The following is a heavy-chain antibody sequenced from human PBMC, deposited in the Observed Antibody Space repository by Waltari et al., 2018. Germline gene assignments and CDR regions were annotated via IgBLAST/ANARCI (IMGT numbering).Heavy chain of an antibody. Sequence: QVQLVESGGGVVQPGRSLRLSCAASGFPFRSYGMQWVRQDHGEVLEWVAVLWYDGSNKYYADSVKGRFTISRDNSKNTLYLQMNSLRAEDTAVYYCARDLGYCSSTSCYTPFYYYYYGMDVWGQGTTVTVSS. CDR2: LWYDGSNK. CDR1: GFPFRSYG. J-gene: IGHJ6*02. V-gene: IGHV3-33*01. CDR3: ARDLGYCSSTSCYTPFYYYYYGMDV. D-gene: IGHD2-2*02.